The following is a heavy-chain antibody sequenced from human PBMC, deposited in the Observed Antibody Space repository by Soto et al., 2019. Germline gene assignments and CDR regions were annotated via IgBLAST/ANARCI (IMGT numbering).Heavy chain of an antibody. CDR2: INGYNGNT. CDR1: GYTFTSYG. J-gene: IGHJ6*02. V-gene: IGHV1-18*01. D-gene: IGHD3-16*01. Sequence: QVQLVLSGAEVKKHGASVKVSCKASGYTFTSYGISWVRQAPGQGLEWMGWINGYNGNTNHAQKLQGRVTMSTDTSTSTAYMELRSLRSDDSAVYYCARMGDVPYYYYGMDVWGQGTTVTVSS. CDR3: ARMGDVPYYYYGMDV.